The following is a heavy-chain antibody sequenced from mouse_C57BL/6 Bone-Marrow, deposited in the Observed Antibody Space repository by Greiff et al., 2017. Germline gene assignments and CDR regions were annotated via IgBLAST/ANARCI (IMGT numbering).Heavy chain of an antibody. CDR1: GYTFTDYY. Sequence: EVKLMESGPVLVKPGASVKMSCKASGYTFTDYYMNWVKQSHGKSLEWIGVINPYNGGTSYNQKFKGKATLTVDKSSSTAYMELNSLTSEDSAVYYGARGGAFDVWGTGTTVTVSS. CDR2: INPYNGGT. J-gene: IGHJ1*03. CDR3: ARGGAFDV. V-gene: IGHV1-19*01.